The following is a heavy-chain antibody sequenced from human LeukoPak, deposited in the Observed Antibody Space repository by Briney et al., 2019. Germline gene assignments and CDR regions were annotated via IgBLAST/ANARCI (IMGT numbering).Heavy chain of an antibody. J-gene: IGHJ4*02. Sequence: GGSLRLSCAASGFTFSNYWMHWVRQTPGKGLVWVSRINSDASVTTYADPVKGRFTISRDNAKNTLYLQMNSLRAEDTAVYYCARVTAVAGTSVGVDAWGQGILVTVSS. D-gene: IGHD6-19*01. CDR3: ARVTAVAGTSVGVDA. V-gene: IGHV3-74*01. CDR1: GFTFSNYW. CDR2: INSDASVT.